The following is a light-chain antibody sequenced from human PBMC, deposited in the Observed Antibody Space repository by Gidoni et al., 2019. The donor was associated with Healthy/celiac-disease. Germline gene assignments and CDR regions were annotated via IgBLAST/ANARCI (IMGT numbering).Light chain of an antibody. J-gene: IGLJ2*01. Sequence: SYELTQPPSVSVSPGQTARITCSGDALPKQYAYWYQQKPGQAPVLVIYKDRERPSGIPERFSGPSSGKTAPLPIVGAQQKEEAANYCKPAASSGTYFVLSGGGTKWPVL. CDR1: ALPKQY. CDR3: KPAASSGTYFVL. V-gene: IGLV3-25*02. CDR2: KDR.